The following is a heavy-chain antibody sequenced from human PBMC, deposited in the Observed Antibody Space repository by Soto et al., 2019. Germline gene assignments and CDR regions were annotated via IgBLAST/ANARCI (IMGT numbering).Heavy chain of an antibody. CDR3: ARLWGWSVHY. V-gene: IGHV4-59*08. D-gene: IGHD3-16*01. CDR2: IYYSGST. J-gene: IGHJ4*02. CDR1: GGSISGYY. Sequence: QVQLQESGPGLVKPSETLSLTCTVSGGSISGYYWSWIRQPPGKGLEWIGYIYYSGSTNYNPSLKSRVTISVDTSKNQFSLKLSSVTAADTALYYCARLWGWSVHYSGQGTLVTVSS.